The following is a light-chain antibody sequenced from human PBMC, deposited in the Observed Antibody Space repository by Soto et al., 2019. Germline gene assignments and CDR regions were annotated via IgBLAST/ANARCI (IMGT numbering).Light chain of an antibody. J-gene: IGKJ2*01. Sequence: EIVLTQSPATLSLSPGEGVTLSCRASQSVSSYLAWYQQKPGQAPRLLIYDAFNRATGIPDRFIGSGSGTDFTLTISSLEPEDFAVYYCQQRSNWPPEFTFGQGTKLEI. CDR2: DAF. V-gene: IGKV3-11*01. CDR1: QSVSSY. CDR3: QQRSNWPPEFT.